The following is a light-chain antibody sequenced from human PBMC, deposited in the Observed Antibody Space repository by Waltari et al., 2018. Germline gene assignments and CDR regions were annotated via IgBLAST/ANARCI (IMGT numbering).Light chain of an antibody. CDR3: QQYNSYSYT. J-gene: IGKJ2*01. CDR1: QSISGW. Sequence: DIQMTQSPSTLSASIGDRVTITCRASQSISGWLAWYQQKPDKAPKVLIYRASSLESGVPSGFSGSGSGTEFTLTISSLQPDDFATYYCQQYNSYSYTFGQGTKLEIK. CDR2: RAS. V-gene: IGKV1-5*03.